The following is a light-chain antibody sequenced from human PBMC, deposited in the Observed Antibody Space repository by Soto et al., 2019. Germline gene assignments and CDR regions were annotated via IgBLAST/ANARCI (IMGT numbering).Light chain of an antibody. V-gene: IGLV2-14*03. J-gene: IGLJ2*01. CDR2: DVN. CDR3: ASWTTSTTMI. CDR1: SSDIGAYNF. Sequence: QSALTQPASVSGSPGQSITISCTGTSSDIGAYNFVSWYQQHPGKAPKLMLYDVNSRPSGVSNRFSGSKSGTTASLTISGLQAEDEAAYYCASWTTSTTMIFGGGTKLTVL.